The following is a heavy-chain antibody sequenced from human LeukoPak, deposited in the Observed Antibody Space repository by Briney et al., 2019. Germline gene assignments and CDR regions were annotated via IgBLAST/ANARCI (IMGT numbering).Heavy chain of an antibody. V-gene: IGHV3-30-3*01. J-gene: IGHJ4*02. CDR2: ISYDGSNK. Sequence: GGSLRLSCAASGFTFSSYAMHWVRQAPGKGLEWVAVISYDGSNKYYADSVKGRFTISRDNSKNTLYLQMNSLRAEDTAVYYCARGAVPFCGGDCYYYYFDYWGQGTLVTVSS. D-gene: IGHD2-21*02. CDR1: GFTFSSYA. CDR3: ARGAVPFCGGDCYYYYFDY.